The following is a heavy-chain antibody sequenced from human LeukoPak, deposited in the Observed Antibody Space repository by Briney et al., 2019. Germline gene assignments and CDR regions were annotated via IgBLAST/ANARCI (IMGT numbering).Heavy chain of an antibody. J-gene: IGHJ4*02. V-gene: IGHV1-2*02. Sequence: ASVKVSCKASGYTFTSYDINWVRQATGQGLEWMGWMNPNSGGTNYAQKFQGRVTMTRDTSISTAYMELSRLRSDDTAVYYCATDIVVVVAAHSDYWGQGTLVTVSS. CDR3: ATDIVVVVAAHSDY. CDR1: GYTFTSYD. CDR2: MNPNSGGT. D-gene: IGHD2-15*01.